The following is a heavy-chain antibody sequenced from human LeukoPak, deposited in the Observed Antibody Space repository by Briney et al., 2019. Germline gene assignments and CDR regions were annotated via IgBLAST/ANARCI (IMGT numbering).Heavy chain of an antibody. CDR1: GGSISSYY. Sequence: SETLSLTCAVSGGSISSYYWSWIRQPPGKGLEWIGYIYYSGSTNYNPSLKSRVTISVDTSKNQFSLKLSSVTAADTAVYYCARVGSYYDSSGYLYFDYWGQGTLVTVSS. J-gene: IGHJ4*02. CDR2: IYYSGST. V-gene: IGHV4-59*01. D-gene: IGHD3-22*01. CDR3: ARVGSYYDSSGYLYFDY.